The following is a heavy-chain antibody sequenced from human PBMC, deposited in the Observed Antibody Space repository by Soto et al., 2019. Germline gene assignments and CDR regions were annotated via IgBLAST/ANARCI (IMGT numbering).Heavy chain of an antibody. V-gene: IGHV3-21*01. Sequence: EVQLVESGGGLVKPGESLRLSCSASGFTFSSYYMNWVRQAPGKGLEWVSSVSGGTTNYIYYADSLKGRFTVSRDNAKSSLVLQINNLRAEDTAVYYCARGFIRRRGVGDWCQGTLVTVSS. CDR2: VSGGTTNYI. J-gene: IGHJ4*02. CDR3: ARGFIRRRGVGD. D-gene: IGHD3-10*01. CDR1: GFTFSSYY.